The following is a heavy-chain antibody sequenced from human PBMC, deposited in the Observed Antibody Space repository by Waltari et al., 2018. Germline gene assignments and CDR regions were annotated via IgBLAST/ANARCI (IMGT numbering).Heavy chain of an antibody. J-gene: IGHJ5*02. CDR2: IIPIFGTA. Sequence: QVQLVQSGAEVKKPGSSVKVSCKASGGTVSSYAISWVGQAPGQGLEWMGGIIPIFGTANYAQKFQGRVTITADESTSTAYMELSSLRSEDTAVYYCARGIVVVPAGYPSWFDPWGQGTLVTVSS. D-gene: IGHD2-2*01. V-gene: IGHV1-69*01. CDR1: GGTVSSYA. CDR3: ARGIVVVPAGYPSWFDP.